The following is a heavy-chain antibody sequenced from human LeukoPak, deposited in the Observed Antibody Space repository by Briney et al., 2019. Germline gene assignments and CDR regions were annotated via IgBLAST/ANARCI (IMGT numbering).Heavy chain of an antibody. D-gene: IGHD2-15*01. V-gene: IGHV3-74*01. CDR1: GFTFSSNW. J-gene: IGHJ4*02. CDR3: AKDLRSGGICPDY. CDR2: INSDGSST. Sequence: GGSLRLSCAAPGFTFSSNWMHWVRQAPGKGPVWVSRINSDGSSTSYTDSVKGRFTISRDNSKNTLYLQINSLSAEDTAVYYCAKDLRSGGICPDYWGQGTLVSVSS.